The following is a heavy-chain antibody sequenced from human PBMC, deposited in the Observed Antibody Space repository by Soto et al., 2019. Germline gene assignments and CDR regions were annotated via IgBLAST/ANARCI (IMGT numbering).Heavy chain of an antibody. CDR1: GFTVSSNY. CDR3: ARQNRTVWDFDI. V-gene: IGHV3-66*04. J-gene: IGHJ3*02. Sequence: EVQLVESGGGLVQPGGSLRLSCAASGFTVSSNYMSWVRQAPGKGLEWVSVIYSGGSTYYADAVKGRFTISRDNSKNTRYLQMNGLRAEDTAVYYCARQNRTVWDFDIWGQVTMVTVSA. D-gene: IGHD3-16*01. CDR2: IYSGGST.